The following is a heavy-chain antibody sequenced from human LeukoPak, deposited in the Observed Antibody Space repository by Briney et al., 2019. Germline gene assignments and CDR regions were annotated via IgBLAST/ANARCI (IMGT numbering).Heavy chain of an antibody. CDR3: ARDGLGTSYYYYYYMDV. CDR2: ISSSSSYI. J-gene: IGHJ6*03. D-gene: IGHD2-21*01. V-gene: IGHV3-21*01. Sequence: GGSLRLSCAASGFTFSSYSMNWVRQAPGKGLEWVSSISSSSSYIYYADSVKGRFTISRDNSKNTLYLQMNSLRAEDTAVYYCARDGLGTSYYYYYYMDVWGKGTTVTVSS. CDR1: GFTFSSYS.